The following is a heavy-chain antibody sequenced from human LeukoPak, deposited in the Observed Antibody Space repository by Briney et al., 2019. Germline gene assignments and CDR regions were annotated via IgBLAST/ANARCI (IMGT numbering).Heavy chain of an antibody. CDR3: ARRDVSAWYYFDY. Sequence: GESLKISCKGSGYTFNTYWVGWVRQMPGKGLEWIGIIYPGDSDIRYSPSFRGQVTISADKSSSTAYLQRSSLKASDTAMYYCARRDVSAWYYFDYWGQGTLVTVSS. D-gene: IGHD6-19*01. CDR2: IYPGDSDI. J-gene: IGHJ4*02. V-gene: IGHV5-51*01. CDR1: GYTFNTYW.